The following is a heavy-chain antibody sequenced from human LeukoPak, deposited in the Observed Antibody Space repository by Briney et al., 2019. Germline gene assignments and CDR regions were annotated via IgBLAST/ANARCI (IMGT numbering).Heavy chain of an antibody. CDR3: ANGYGAAVDGYY. V-gene: IGHV3-30*02. Sequence: PGGSLRLSCAASGFTFSSYGMHWVRQAPGKGLEWVAVIWYDGSNKYYADSVKGRFTISRDNSKNTLYLQMNSLRAEDTAVYYCANGYGAAVDGYYWGQGTLVTVSS. CDR2: IWYDGSNK. J-gene: IGHJ4*02. D-gene: IGHD6-19*01. CDR1: GFTFSSYG.